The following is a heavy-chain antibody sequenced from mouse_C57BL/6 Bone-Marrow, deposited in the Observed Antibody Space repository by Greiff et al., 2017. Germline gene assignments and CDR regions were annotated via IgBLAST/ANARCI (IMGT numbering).Heavy chain of an antibody. CDR3: GREGYLGFGY. CDR2: IYPRSGST. V-gene: IGHV1-81*01. D-gene: IGHD2-2*01. Sequence: QVQLQQSGAELARPGASVKLSCKASGYTFTSYGISWVKQRTGQGLEWIGEIYPRSGSTYYNEKFKGKATLTADKSSSTAYMELGSRTSEDSAVYFCGREGYLGFGYWGRGNTLLVSA. CDR1: GYTFTSYG. J-gene: IGHJ2*01.